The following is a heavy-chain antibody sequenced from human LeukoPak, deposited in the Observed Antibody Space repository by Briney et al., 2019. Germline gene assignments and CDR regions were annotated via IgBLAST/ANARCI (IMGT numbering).Heavy chain of an antibody. D-gene: IGHD2-15*01. J-gene: IGHJ5*02. Sequence: SVNLSCKASGGTFSIYGISWVRQAPGQGLEWVGGMIPIFGTANNAQKFQGRVTITADESTSTAYMELSSLRSEDTAVYYCAREPRYCSGGSCYPSEFDPWGQGTLVTVSS. CDR3: AREPRYCSGGSCYPSEFDP. CDR2: MIPIFGTA. CDR1: GGTFSIYG. V-gene: IGHV1-69*13.